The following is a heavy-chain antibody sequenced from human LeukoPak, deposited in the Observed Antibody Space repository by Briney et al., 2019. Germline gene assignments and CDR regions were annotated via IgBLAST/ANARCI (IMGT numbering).Heavy chain of an antibody. J-gene: IGHJ5*02. D-gene: IGHD3-22*01. V-gene: IGHV3-21*01. Sequence: PGGSLRLSCAASGFTFSSYSMNWVRQAPGKGLEWVSSISSSSSYIYYADSVKGRFTISRDNAKNSLYLQMNSLRAEDTAVYYCARDRGAHYYDSSGIPGWFDPWGQGTLVTVSS. CDR1: GFTFSSYS. CDR2: ISSSSSYI. CDR3: ARDRGAHYYDSSGIPGWFDP.